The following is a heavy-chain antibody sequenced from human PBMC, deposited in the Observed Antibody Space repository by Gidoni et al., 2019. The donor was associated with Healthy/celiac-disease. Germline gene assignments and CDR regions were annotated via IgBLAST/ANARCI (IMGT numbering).Heavy chain of an antibody. V-gene: IGHV4-61*02. J-gene: IGHJ4*02. CDR1: GGSISSGSYS. CDR3: ARLDYYDSNGQGVN. Sequence: VQLQESGPGLVKPSQTLSLTCTVSGGSISSGSYSWSWIRQPAGKGLEWIGRIYTSGSTNYSPSLKSRVTMSMDTSKNQFSLKLSYVTAADTAVYYCARLDYYDSNGQGVNWGQGTLVTVSS. CDR2: IYTSGST. D-gene: IGHD3-22*01.